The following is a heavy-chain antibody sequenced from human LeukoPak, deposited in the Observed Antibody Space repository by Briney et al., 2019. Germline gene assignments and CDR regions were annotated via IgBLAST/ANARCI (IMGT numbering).Heavy chain of an antibody. CDR1: GFTFNSYS. CDR2: ISSDSAYI. V-gene: IGHV3-21*01. D-gene: IGHD2-15*01. Sequence: GGSLRLSCAASGFTFNSYSMVWVRQAPGKGPEWLSSISSDSAYIYYADSARGRFTVSRDNAKNSVYLQMNSLRADDTAVYYCTRDTGCSGGTCYSFYDYWGQGTLVTVSS. CDR3: TRDTGCSGGTCYSFYDY. J-gene: IGHJ4*02.